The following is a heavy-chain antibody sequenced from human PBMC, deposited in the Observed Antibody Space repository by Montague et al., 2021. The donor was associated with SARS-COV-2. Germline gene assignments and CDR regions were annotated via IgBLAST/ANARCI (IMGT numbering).Heavy chain of an antibody. J-gene: IGHJ3*02. V-gene: IGHV4-34*01. D-gene: IGHD2-15*01. CDR3: ARARPSVVVVAATAFDI. Sequence: SETLSLTCAVYGGSFCGYYWSWIRQPPGKGLEWIGEINHSGSTNYNPSLKSRVTISVDTSKNQFSLKLSSVTAADTAVYYCARARPSVVVVAATAFDIWGQGTMVTVSS. CDR1: GGSFCGYY. CDR2: INHSGST.